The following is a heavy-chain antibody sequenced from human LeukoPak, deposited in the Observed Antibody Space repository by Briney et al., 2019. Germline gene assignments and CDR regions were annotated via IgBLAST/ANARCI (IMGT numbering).Heavy chain of an antibody. CDR3: ARDKGFGGSSFDY. V-gene: IGHV3-7*01. D-gene: IGHD3-10*01. Sequence: GGSLRLSCVISGFTFSNYWMSWVRQAPGKGLEWVATIRQDGSDKYFLDSVRGRFTISRDNAENSLYLQMNSLRGEDTAVYYCARDKGFGGSSFDYWGQGTLVTVSS. J-gene: IGHJ4*02. CDR1: GFTFSNYW. CDR2: IRQDGSDK.